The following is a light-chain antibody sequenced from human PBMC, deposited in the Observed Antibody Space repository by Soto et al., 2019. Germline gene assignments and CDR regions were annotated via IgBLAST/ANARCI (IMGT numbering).Light chain of an antibody. CDR1: QSINNY. J-gene: IGKJ5*01. CDR2: AAY. V-gene: IGKV1-39*01. CDR3: KQSYSTPIT. Sequence: DVQMTQSPSSLPASVGDRGTFTCRASQSINNYLNWHQRRPGTAQKLLIHAAYSLQSGVQSRFSGSGSGTDFTLTIRSLQPEDFATYYCKQSYSTPITFGQGTRLEI.